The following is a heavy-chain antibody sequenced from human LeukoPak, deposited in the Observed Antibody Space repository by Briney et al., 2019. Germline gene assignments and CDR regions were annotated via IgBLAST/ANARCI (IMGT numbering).Heavy chain of an antibody. V-gene: IGHV3-23*01. J-gene: IGHJ4*02. CDR3: AKVVQRFPYFDY. Sequence: GGSLRLSCAASGFTFSSIAMSWVRQAPGKGLEWVSAIRSSGGSTYYADSVKGRVTISRDNSKNALYLQMNSLRAEDTAVYYCAKVVQRFPYFDYWGQGTLVTVSS. CDR1: GFTFSSIA. CDR2: IRSSGGST. D-gene: IGHD1-1*01.